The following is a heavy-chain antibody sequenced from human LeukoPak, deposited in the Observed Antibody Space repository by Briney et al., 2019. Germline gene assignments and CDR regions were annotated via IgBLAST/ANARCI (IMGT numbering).Heavy chain of an antibody. Sequence: SVKVSCKASGGPLNTYVIDWVRQAPGHGLEWMGRIIPLFGAPSYAQRFQGNVTISADKSTDTTYMELTRLTSEDTAVYYCTMGPTASLGRPFERWGQGTLVAVSS. CDR1: GGPLNTYV. CDR3: TMGPTASLGRPFER. D-gene: IGHD3-9*01. J-gene: IGHJ4*02. CDR2: IIPLFGAP. V-gene: IGHV1-69*06.